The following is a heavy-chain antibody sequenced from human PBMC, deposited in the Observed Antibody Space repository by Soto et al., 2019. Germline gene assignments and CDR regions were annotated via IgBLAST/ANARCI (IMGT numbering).Heavy chain of an antibody. V-gene: IGHV3-23*01. J-gene: IGHJ4*02. CDR1: GFTFSSYA. Sequence: VQLLESGGGLVQPGGSLRLSCAASGFTFSSYAMSWVRQAPGKGLQWVSGISGSGGSTYYAESVKGRFTISRDNSKNTLYLQMNSLRVEDTAVYYCAKGADRIFYFDYWGQGTLVPVSS. CDR2: ISGSGGST. D-gene: IGHD6-13*01. CDR3: AKGADRIFYFDY.